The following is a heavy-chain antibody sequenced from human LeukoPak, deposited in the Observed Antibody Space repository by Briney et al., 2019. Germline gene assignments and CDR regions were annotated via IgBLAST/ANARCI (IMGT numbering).Heavy chain of an antibody. J-gene: IGHJ6*02. CDR1: GGSFSGYY. V-gene: IGHV4-34*01. CDR2: INHSGST. D-gene: IGHD2-2*01. CDR3: ARSSSSTSSYYYGMDV. Sequence: PSETLSLTCAVYGGSFSGYYWSWIRQPPGKGLEWIGEINHSGSTNYNPSLKSRVTISVDTSKNQFSLNLSSVTAADTAVYYCARSSSSTSSYYYGMDVWGQGTTVTVSS.